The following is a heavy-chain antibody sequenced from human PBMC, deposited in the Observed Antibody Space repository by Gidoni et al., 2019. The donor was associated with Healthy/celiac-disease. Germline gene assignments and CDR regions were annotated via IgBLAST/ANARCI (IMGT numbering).Heavy chain of an antibody. CDR3: ARDGIRSSFRPVYFDL. CDR1: GFTFSSYA. Sequence: QVQLVESGGGVVQPGRSLRLSCAASGFTFSSYAMHWVRQAPGKGLEWVAVISYDGSNKYYADSVKGRFTISRDNSKNTLYLQMNSLRAEDTAVYYCARDGIRSSFRPVYFDLWGRGTLVTVSS. J-gene: IGHJ2*01. D-gene: IGHD1-1*01. CDR2: ISYDGSNK. V-gene: IGHV3-30-3*01.